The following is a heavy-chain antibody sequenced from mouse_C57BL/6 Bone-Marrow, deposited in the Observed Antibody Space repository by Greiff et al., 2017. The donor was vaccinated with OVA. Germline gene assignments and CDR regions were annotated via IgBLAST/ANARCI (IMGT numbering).Heavy chain of an antibody. V-gene: IGHV1-76*01. CDR1: GYTFTDYF. CDR2: IYPGSGHT. CDR3: ARNLYCYDGGCDY. D-gene: IGHD2-12*01. Sequence: QVQLQQSGAELVRPGASVKLSCKASGYTFTDYFINWVKQRPGQGLEWIARIYPGSGHTYYNEKFKGKATLTAEKSSSTAYMQLSSLTSEDSAGYVCARNLYCYDGGCDYWGQGTTLTVSS. J-gene: IGHJ2*01.